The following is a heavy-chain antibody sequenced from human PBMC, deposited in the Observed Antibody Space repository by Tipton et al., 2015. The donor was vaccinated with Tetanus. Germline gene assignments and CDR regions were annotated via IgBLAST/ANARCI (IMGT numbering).Heavy chain of an antibody. V-gene: IGHV5-51*01. CDR3: AREPSSGYYFDY. D-gene: IGHD3-22*01. CDR2: IFPGDSDA. J-gene: IGHJ4*02. Sequence: QLVQSGAEVIEPGESLKISCKGFGYPFNNFWIGWVRQMPGRGLEWMGIIFPGDSDARYSPSFQGQVTISADKSISTAYLQWSSLKASDTAIYYCAREPSSGYYFDYWGQGTLVTVSS. CDR1: GYPFNNFW.